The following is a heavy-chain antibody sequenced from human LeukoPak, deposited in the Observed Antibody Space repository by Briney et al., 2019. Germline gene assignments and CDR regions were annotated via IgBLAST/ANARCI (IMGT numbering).Heavy chain of an antibody. CDR1: GFTFSSYA. CDR2: ISYDGSNK. Sequence: GGSLRLSCAASGFTFSSYAMHWVRRAPGKGLEWVAVISYDGSNKYGDSVKGRFTISRDNSKNTLYLQMNSLRAEDTAVYYCALNRGSGWYFHYWGQGTLVTVSS. V-gene: IGHV3-30*04. CDR3: ALNRGSGWYFHY. D-gene: IGHD6-19*01. J-gene: IGHJ4*02.